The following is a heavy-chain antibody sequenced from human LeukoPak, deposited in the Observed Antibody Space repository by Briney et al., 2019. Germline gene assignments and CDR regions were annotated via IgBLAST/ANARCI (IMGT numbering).Heavy chain of an antibody. J-gene: IGHJ6*02. CDR1: GYTFTSYG. Sequence: GASVKVSCKASGYTFTSYGISWVRQAPGQGLEWMGWISAYNGNTNYAQKLQGRVTMTTDTSTSTAYMGLRSLRSDDTAVYYCARMSIAARPGYYGMDVWGQGTTVTVSS. CDR3: ARMSIAARPGYYGMDV. D-gene: IGHD6-6*01. CDR2: ISAYNGNT. V-gene: IGHV1-18*01.